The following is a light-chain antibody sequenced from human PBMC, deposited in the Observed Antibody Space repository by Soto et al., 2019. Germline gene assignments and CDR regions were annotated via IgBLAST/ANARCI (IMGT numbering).Light chain of an antibody. CDR2: DAS. Sequence: EIVLTQSPATLSLSPGERATLSCRASQSVSSYLAWYQQKPGQAPRLLIYDASNRATVIPARFSGSGSGTDFTVTISSLEAEDFAVYCCQQRSNWPPLFTFGPRTKVDIK. J-gene: IGKJ3*01. V-gene: IGKV3-11*01. CDR3: QQRSNWPPLFT. CDR1: QSVSSY.